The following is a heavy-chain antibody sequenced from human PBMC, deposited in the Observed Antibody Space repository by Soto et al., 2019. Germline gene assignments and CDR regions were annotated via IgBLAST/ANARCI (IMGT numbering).Heavy chain of an antibody. D-gene: IGHD6-13*01. CDR2: IYTSGGT. J-gene: IGHJ5*02. CDR3: ARDLHQKQMVAGKDTVHKWFDP. V-gene: IGHV4-4*07. CDR1: GGSISSYY. Sequence: QVQLQESGPGLVKPSETLSLTCTVSGGSISSYYWSWIRQPAGKGLEWIGRIYTSGGTNYNPSRKTRVNMSVDTSKNKFSLKLSSVTAADTAVYYCARDLHQKQMVAGKDTVHKWFDPWGQGTLVTVSS.